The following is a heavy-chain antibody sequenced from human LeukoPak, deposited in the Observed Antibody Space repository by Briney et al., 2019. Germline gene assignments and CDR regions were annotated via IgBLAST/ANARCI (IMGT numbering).Heavy chain of an antibody. Sequence: PGGSLRLSCAASGFTFSSYWMSWVRQAPGKGLEWVANMKYDGSENYYVDSVKGRFTISRDKAKNSLYMQMNSLRAEGTAVYYCARDIEAAGLFLDYWGQGTLVTVSS. CDR3: ARDIEAAGLFLDY. CDR1: GFTFSSYW. V-gene: IGHV3-7*01. D-gene: IGHD6-13*01. J-gene: IGHJ4*02. CDR2: MKYDGSEN.